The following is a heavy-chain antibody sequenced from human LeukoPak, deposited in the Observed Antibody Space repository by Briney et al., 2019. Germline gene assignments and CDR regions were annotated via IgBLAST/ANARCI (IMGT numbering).Heavy chain of an antibody. D-gene: IGHD1-26*01. V-gene: IGHV4-30-2*01. Sequence: SETLSLTCAVSGGSISSGGYSWSWIRQPPGKGREWIGYIYHSGSTYYNPSLKSRVTISVDRSKNQFSLKLSSVTAADTAVYYCARGSWYSGSYYAHYYLDYWGQGTLVTVSS. CDR1: GGSISSGGYS. J-gene: IGHJ4*02. CDR3: ARGSWYSGSYYAHYYLDY. CDR2: IYHSGST.